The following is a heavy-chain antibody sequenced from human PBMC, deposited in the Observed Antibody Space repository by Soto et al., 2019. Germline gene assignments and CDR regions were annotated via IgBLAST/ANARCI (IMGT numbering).Heavy chain of an antibody. D-gene: IGHD3-3*01. CDR3: SRGRYYDPIHYFDD. V-gene: IGHV3-64*02. Sequence: GRSARASCAAVGFTCSTYAMHGVRQSPGKRLEYVSGISNSEDSACYVDSVKGSFTICEDNSKSTLYLQMGSLSAEDTAVYYCSRGRYYDPIHYFDDRAHGVLVTVSS. CDR1: GFTCSTYA. J-gene: IGHJ4*01. CDR2: ISNSEDSA.